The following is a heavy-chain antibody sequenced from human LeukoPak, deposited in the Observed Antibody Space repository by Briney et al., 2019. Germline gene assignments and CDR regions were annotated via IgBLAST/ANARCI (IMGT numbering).Heavy chain of an antibody. CDR3: ARETSYQTNSYDDC. D-gene: IGHD2-2*01. J-gene: IGHJ4*02. Sequence: PGGSLRLSCAASGFTLNSYTMHWVRQSPGKRLEYVSAINSGGGTFYADSVKGRFIISRYNSNNTLYLQMGSLRAEDMAVYYCARETSYQTNSYDDCWGRGTLVTISS. CDR2: INSGGGT. CDR1: GFTLNSYT. V-gene: IGHV3-64*02.